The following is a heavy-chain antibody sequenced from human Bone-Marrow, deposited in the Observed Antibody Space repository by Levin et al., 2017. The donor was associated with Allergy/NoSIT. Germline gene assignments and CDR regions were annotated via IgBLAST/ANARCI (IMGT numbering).Heavy chain of an antibody. CDR3: ARQHPMYGSGHGGAFDI. CDR1: GGSISSYY. Sequence: ASETLSLTCTVSGGSISSYYWSWIRQPPGKGLEWIGYIYYSGSTNYNPSLKSRVTISVDTSKNQFSLKLSSVTAADTAVYYCARQHPMYGSGHGGAFDIWGQGTMVTVSS. J-gene: IGHJ3*02. V-gene: IGHV4-59*08. D-gene: IGHD3-10*01. CDR2: IYYSGST.